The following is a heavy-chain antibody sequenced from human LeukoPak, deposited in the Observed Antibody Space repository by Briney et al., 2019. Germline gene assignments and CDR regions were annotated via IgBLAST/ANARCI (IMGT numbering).Heavy chain of an antibody. V-gene: IGHV1-46*01. CDR3: ARDGGGSYFWFDP. Sequence: GASVKVSCKASGYTFTSYGISWVRQAPGQGLEWMGIINPSGGSTSYAQKFQGRVTMTRDTSTSTVYMELSSLRSEDTAVYYCARDGGGSYFWFDPWGQGTLVTVSS. CDR1: GYTFTSYG. CDR2: INPSGGST. J-gene: IGHJ5*02. D-gene: IGHD1-26*01.